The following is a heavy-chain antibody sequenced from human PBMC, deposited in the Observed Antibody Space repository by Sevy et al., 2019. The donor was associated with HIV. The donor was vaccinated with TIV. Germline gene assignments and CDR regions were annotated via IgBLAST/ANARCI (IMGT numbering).Heavy chain of an antibody. CDR2: ISGSGGST. D-gene: IGHD3-10*01. J-gene: IGHJ4*02. Sequence: GGSLRLSCAASGFTFSSYAMSWVRQAPGKGLEWVSAISGSGGSTYYADSVKGRFTISRDNSKNTLYLQMNSLRAEDTAVYYCPPGRDGSDYPLPLDYWGQGTLVTVSS. CDR1: GFTFSSYA. CDR3: PPGRDGSDYPLPLDY. V-gene: IGHV3-23*01.